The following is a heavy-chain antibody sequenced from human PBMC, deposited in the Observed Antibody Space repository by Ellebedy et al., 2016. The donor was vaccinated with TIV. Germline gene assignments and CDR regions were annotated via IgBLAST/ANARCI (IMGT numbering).Heavy chain of an antibody. Sequence: GGSLRLSCAASGFTFGSFAMHWVRQAPGKGLEWLSVISGDGSSTYPADSVKGQFTITRDNFKNTLYLQLNRLRTEDTAVYYCAKGSSSGFDYDRVGFDDWGQGTLVTVSS. CDR2: ISGDGSST. V-gene: IGHV3-23*01. CDR1: GFTFGSFA. J-gene: IGHJ4*02. CDR3: AKGSSSGFDYDRVGFDD. D-gene: IGHD4/OR15-4a*01.